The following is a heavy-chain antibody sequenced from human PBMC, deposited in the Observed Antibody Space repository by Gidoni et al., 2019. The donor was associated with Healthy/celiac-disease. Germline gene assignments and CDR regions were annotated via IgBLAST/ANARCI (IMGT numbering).Heavy chain of an antibody. CDR1: GGSFSGYY. D-gene: IGHD3-9*01. CDR3: ARGRRLRYFDYYYGMDV. Sequence: QVQLQQWGAGLLKPSETMSFTCAVYGGSFSGYYWGWIRQPPGKGLEWIGEINHSGSTNYNPSLKSRVTISVDTSKNQFSLKLSSVTAADTAVYYCARGRRLRYFDYYYGMDVWGQGTTVTVSS. CDR2: INHSGST. V-gene: IGHV4-34*01. J-gene: IGHJ6*02.